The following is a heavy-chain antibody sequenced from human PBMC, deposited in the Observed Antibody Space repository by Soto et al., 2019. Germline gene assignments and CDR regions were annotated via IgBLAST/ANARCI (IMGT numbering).Heavy chain of an antibody. Sequence: GGSRQISCQGSGYSFTNSWIACVRQMPGEGLEWIGIIYPGDSDTRYSPSFQGQVTISADKSINTAYLQWSSLKASDTAMYYCARRGGFGRMYYFDYWGQGTLVTVSS. J-gene: IGHJ4*02. D-gene: IGHD3-10*01. CDR3: ARRGGFGRMYYFDY. V-gene: IGHV5-51*01. CDR1: GYSFTNSW. CDR2: IYPGDSDT.